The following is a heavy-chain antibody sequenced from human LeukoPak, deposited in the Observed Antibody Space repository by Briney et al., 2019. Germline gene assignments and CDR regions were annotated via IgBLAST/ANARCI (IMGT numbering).Heavy chain of an antibody. Sequence: ASVKVSCKASGYTFTGYYMHWVRQAPGQGLEWMGWINPNSGGTNYAQKFQGRVTMTRDTSISTAYMALSRLRSEDTSVYYWASGYDSSGYRIAVEESGYWGQGTLVTVSS. V-gene: IGHV1-2*02. CDR2: INPNSGGT. J-gene: IGHJ4*02. CDR3: ASGYDSSGYRIAVEESGY. CDR1: GYTFTGYY. D-gene: IGHD3-22*01.